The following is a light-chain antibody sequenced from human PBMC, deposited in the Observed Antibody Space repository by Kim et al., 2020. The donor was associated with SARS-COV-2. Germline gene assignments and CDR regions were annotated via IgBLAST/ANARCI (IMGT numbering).Light chain of an antibody. V-gene: IGKV1-5*03. CDR2: MAS. J-gene: IGKJ1*01. CDR1: QSISNW. CDR3: HQYNDYSWT. Sequence: ASVGDRVTITCRASQSISNWLAWYQQKPGTAPRLLIHMASSLESGVPSRFSGSGSGTEFTLTISGLQPDDCGTYYCHQYNDYSWTFGQGTKVEIK.